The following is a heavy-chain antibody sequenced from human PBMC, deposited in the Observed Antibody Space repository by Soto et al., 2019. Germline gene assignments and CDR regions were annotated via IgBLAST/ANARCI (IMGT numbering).Heavy chain of an antibody. D-gene: IGHD1-26*01. CDR3: ARDPYSGSYDPFDY. Sequence: GGSLRLSCTASGFTFGDYAMSWVRQAPGKGLEWVGFIRPKAYGGTTEYAASVKGRFTISRDDSKGIAYLQMNSLKTEDTAVYYCARDPYSGSYDPFDYWGQGALVTVPS. V-gene: IGHV3-49*04. CDR1: GFTFGDYA. CDR2: IRPKAYGGTT. J-gene: IGHJ4*02.